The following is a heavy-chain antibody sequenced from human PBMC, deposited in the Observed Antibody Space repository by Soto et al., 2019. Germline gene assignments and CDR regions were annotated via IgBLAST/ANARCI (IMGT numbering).Heavy chain of an antibody. CDR2: ISVSDAFI. CDR3: ARRNDHCTSASCYHHFDY. J-gene: IGHJ4*02. CDR1: GFNVGAFA. D-gene: IGHD2-2*01. Sequence: PGGSLRLSCAASGFNVGAFAVNWVRQAPGKGLEWVSGISVSDAFIYYADSVRGRFSISRDASENILYLQMNSLRVDDTALYYCARRNDHCTSASCYHHFDYWGQGTLDTVSS. V-gene: IGHV3-23*01.